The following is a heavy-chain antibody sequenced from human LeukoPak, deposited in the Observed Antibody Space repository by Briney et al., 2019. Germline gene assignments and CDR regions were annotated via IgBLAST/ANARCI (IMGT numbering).Heavy chain of an antibody. CDR2: ISAYNGNT. J-gene: IGHJ4*02. CDR3: ARGGYCRSTSCYSCDY. V-gene: IGHV1-18*01. D-gene: IGHD2-2*01. Sequence: GASVKVSCKASGYTFTSYGISWVRQAPGQGLEWMGWISAYNGNTNYAQKLQGRVTMTTDTSTSTAYMELRSLRSDDTAVYYCARGGYCRSTSCYSCDYWGQGTLVTVSS. CDR1: GYTFTSYG.